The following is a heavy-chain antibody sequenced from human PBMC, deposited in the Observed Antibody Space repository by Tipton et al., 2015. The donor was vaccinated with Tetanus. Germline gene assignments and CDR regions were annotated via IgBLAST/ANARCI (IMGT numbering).Heavy chain of an antibody. J-gene: IGHJ6*02. CDR3: AKEVSGVDYGMDV. V-gene: IGHV3-20*04. D-gene: IGHD1-26*01. CDR1: GFTFDDYA. Sequence: SLRLSCAASGFTFDDYAMSWVRQAPGKGLEWVSGINWNGGTTGYGDSVKGRFTISRDNSKNTLYLQMNSLRAEDTAVYYCAKEVSGVDYGMDVWGQGTTVTVSS. CDR2: INWNGGTT.